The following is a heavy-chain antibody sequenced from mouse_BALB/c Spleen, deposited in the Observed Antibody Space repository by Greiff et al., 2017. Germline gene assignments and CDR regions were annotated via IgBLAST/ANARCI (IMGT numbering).Heavy chain of an antibody. CDR3: ARDGYPSLFAY. Sequence: EVQLQQSGPELVKPGASVKISCKASGYTFTDYNMHWVKQSHGKSLEWIGYIYPYNGGTGYNQKFKSKATLTVDNSSSTAYMELRSLTSEDSAVYYCARDGYPSLFAYWGQGTLVTVSA. D-gene: IGHD2-3*01. V-gene: IGHV1S29*02. CDR2: IYPYNGGT. CDR1: GYTFTDYN. J-gene: IGHJ3*01.